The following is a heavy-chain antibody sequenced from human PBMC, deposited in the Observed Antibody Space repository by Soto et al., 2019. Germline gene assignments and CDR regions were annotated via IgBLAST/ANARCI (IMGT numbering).Heavy chain of an antibody. CDR3: ARDEQHGIFDY. CDR1: GFTFSSYG. J-gene: IGHJ4*02. D-gene: IGHD6-13*01. CDR2: IWYDGSNK. V-gene: IGHV3-33*01. Sequence: GGSLRLSCAASGFTFSSYGMHWVRQAPGKGLEWVAVIWYDGSNKYYADSVKGRFTISRDNSKNTLYLQMNSLRAEDTAVYYCARDEQHGIFDYWGQGTLVTVSS.